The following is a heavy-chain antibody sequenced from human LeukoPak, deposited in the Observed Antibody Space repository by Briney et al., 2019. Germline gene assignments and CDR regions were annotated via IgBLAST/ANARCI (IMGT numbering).Heavy chain of an antibody. V-gene: IGHV1-46*01. J-gene: IGHJ4*02. CDR3: ATSGVIAFGGLIVPSPDY. D-gene: IGHD3-16*02. Sequence: ASVKVSCKASGYIFTTYYLHWVRQAPGQGLEWMGIINPSGGSTTYAQKFQGRVTMTRDTSTSTVYMELSSLTSEDTAVYYCATSGVIAFGGLIVPSPDYWGQGTLVTVSS. CDR2: INPSGGST. CDR1: GYIFTTYY.